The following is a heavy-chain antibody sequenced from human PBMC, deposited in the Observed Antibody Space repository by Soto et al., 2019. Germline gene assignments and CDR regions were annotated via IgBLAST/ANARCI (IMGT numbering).Heavy chain of an antibody. V-gene: IGHV3-23*01. J-gene: IGHJ4*02. CDR1: GFTFSSYA. D-gene: IGHD2-15*01. Sequence: GGSLRLSCAASGFTFSSYAMSWVRQAPGKGLEWVSAISGSGGSTYYADSVKGRFTISRDNSKNTLYLQMNSLRAEDTAVYYCAKASEDVIAAPEYYFDYWGQGTLVTVSS. CDR3: AKASEDVIAAPEYYFDY. CDR2: ISGSGGST.